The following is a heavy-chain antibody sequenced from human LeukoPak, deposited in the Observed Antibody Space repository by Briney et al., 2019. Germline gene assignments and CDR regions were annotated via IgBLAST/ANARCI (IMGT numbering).Heavy chain of an antibody. D-gene: IGHD3-9*01. J-gene: IGHJ4*02. CDR3: ARDPFLTGYYTSQYFDF. V-gene: IGHV4-59*01. CDR1: GGSISSYY. CDR2: IYYSGTT. Sequence: SETLSLTCTVSGGSISSYYWSWIRQPPGKGLEWIGYIYYSGTTNYNPSLKSRVTISVDTSKNQFSVKLTSVTAADTAVYFCARDPFLTGYYTSQYFDFWGQGTQVTVSS.